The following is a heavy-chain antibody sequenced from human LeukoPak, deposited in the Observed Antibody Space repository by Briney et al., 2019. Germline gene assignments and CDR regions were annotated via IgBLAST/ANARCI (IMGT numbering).Heavy chain of an antibody. J-gene: IGHJ4*02. CDR1: GYTFTSYG. Sequence: ASVKVSCKASGYTFTSYGISWVRQAPGQGLEWMGWINPNSGGTNYAQKFQGRVTMTRDTSISTAYMELSSLRSEDTAVYYCATSPTRGSSGWSRLFWYWGQGTLVTVSS. V-gene: IGHV1-2*02. CDR3: ATSPTRGSSGWSRLFWY. CDR2: INPNSGGT. D-gene: IGHD6-19*01.